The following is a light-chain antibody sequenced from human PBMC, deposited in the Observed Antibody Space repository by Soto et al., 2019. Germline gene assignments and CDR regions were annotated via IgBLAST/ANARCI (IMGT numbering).Light chain of an antibody. CDR3: QQYNNWPPIT. J-gene: IGKJ2*01. Sequence: EIVMTQSPATLSVSPGERATLSCRASQSVSSNLAWYQQKPGQAPRLLLYGASTRATCIPARFSGSGSGTEFTLTISSLQSEDFAVYYWQQYNNWPPITFGHGTNLEIK. CDR2: GAS. V-gene: IGKV3-15*01. CDR1: QSVSSN.